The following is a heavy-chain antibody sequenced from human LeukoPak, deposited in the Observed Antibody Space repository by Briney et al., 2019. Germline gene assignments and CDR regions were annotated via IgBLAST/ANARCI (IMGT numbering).Heavy chain of an antibody. Sequence: GGSLRLSCAASGFTFSSYAMSWVRQAPGKGLEWVSGISGSGGKTYYADSVKGRFTISRDNSKNTLYLHLNSLRAEDTAVYYYASCEGSTSCYYVDYWGQGTLVTVSS. CDR2: ISGSGGKT. CDR1: GFTFSSYA. D-gene: IGHD2-2*01. J-gene: IGHJ4*02. CDR3: ASCEGSTSCYYVDY. V-gene: IGHV3-23*01.